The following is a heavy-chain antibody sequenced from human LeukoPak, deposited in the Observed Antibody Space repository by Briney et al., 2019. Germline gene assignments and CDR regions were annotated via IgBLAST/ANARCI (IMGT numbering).Heavy chain of an antibody. CDR1: GFTFSDYY. D-gene: IGHD1-26*01. CDR3: ASKNSGSYNTFDI. CDR2: ISSGSAYT. V-gene: IGHV3-11*06. J-gene: IGHJ3*02. Sequence: GGSVRLSCAASGFTFSDYYMTWIRQAPGKGLEWVSYISSGSAYTKYADSVKGRFTISRDNAKNSLYLQMNSLRAEDTAVYYCASKNSGSYNTFDIWGQGAMATVSS.